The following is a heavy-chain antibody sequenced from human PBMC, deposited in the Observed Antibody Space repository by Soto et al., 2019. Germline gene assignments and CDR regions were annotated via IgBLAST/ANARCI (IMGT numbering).Heavy chain of an antibody. CDR2: INHSGST. V-gene: IGHV4-34*01. CDR1: GGSFSGYY. Sequence: SETLSLTCAVYGGSFSGYYWSWIRQPPGKGLEWIGEINHSGSTNYNPSLKSRVTISVDTSKNQFSLKLSSVTAADTAVYYCARGLPYLSIVVVPAATKGWFDPWGQGTLVTVSS. CDR3: ARGLPYLSIVVVPAATKGWFDP. J-gene: IGHJ5*02. D-gene: IGHD2-2*01.